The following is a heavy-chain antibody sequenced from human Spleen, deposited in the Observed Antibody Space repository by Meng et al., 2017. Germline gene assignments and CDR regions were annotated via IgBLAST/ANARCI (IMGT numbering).Heavy chain of an antibody. CDR2: INHSGST. Sequence: QGQLQQWGAGLLKPSETLSLTFAVYGGSFSGYYWSWIRQPPGKGLEWIGEINHSGSTNYNPSLKSRVTISVDTSKNQFSLKLSSVTAADTAVYYCARFSGSGWYVWGQGTLVTVSS. D-gene: IGHD6-19*01. CDR1: GGSFSGYY. CDR3: ARFSGSGWYV. V-gene: IGHV4-34*01. J-gene: IGHJ4*02.